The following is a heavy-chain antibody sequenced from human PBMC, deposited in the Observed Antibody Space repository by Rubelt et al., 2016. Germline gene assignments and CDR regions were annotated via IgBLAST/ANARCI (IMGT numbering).Heavy chain of an antibody. D-gene: IGHD2-2*01. J-gene: IGHJ4*02. Sequence: QLQLQESGPGLVRPSETLSLTCTVSGGSIRSSNCYWGWIRQPPGKGLEWIGNIYYSGNTYYNPSLKSRVTISVDTSKNQVSLKLSSVTAADTAVYYCARDSTSFSLDYWGQGILVTVTS. CDR1: GGSIRSSNCY. CDR2: IYYSGNT. V-gene: IGHV4-39*07. CDR3: ARDSTSFSLDY.